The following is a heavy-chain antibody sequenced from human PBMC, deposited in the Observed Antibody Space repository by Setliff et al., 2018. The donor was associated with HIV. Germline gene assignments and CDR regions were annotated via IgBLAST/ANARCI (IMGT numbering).Heavy chain of an antibody. CDR1: GGSVGSGSYY. D-gene: IGHD4-17*01. Sequence: SETLSLTCTVSGGSVGSGSYYWSWVRQPPGKGLEWIGYIYYTESTNYNPSLKSRLTISVDTSKNQFSLKLRSVTAEDTAVYYCARDPPGYGDSNDYWGQGTLVTVSS. CDR2: IYYTEST. V-gene: IGHV4-61*01. J-gene: IGHJ4*02. CDR3: ARDPPGYGDSNDY.